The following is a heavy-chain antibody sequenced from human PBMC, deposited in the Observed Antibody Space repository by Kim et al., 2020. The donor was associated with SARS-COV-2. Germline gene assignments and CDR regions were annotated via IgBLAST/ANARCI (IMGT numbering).Heavy chain of an antibody. D-gene: IGHD3-16*01. CDR3: AVGFSCRQVLLVYYYGMDV. J-gene: IGHJ6*01. CDR2: LNPKIVNT. Sequence: ASVKLSCKASGYTFTSYDINWVRQATGQGLEWMGWLNPKIVNTGYAQKSQGRVTMTRNTPISTAYMELSSSISEDTAVNYCAVGFSCRQVLLVYYYGMDV. V-gene: IGHV1-8*01. CDR1: GYTFTSYD.